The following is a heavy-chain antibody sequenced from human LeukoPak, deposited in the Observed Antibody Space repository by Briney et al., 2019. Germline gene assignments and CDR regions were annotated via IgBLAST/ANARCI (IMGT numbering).Heavy chain of an antibody. CDR2: ISYDGSNK. V-gene: IGHV3-30-3*01. CDR3: ARGEGDIVVVPAADFDY. Sequence: GGSLRLSCAASGFTFSSYAMHWVRQAPGKGLEWVAVISYDGSNKYYADSVKGRFTISRDNSKNTLYLQMNSLRAEDTAVYYCARGEGDIVVVPAADFDYWGQGTLVTVSS. D-gene: IGHD2-2*01. CDR1: GFTFSSYA. J-gene: IGHJ4*02.